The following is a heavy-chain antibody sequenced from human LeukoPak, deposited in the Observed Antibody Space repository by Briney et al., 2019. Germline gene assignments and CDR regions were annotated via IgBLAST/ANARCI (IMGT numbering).Heavy chain of an antibody. V-gene: IGHV3-30*03. CDR1: GFTFSSYG. D-gene: IGHD3-9*01. CDR3: ARDGVLRYFDWFLGQQYYYYYMDV. CDR2: ISYDGSNK. Sequence: GGSLRLSCAASGFTFSSYGMHWVRQAPGKGLEWVAVISYDGSNKYYADSVKGRFTISRDNSKNTLYLQMNSLRAEDTAVYYCARDGVLRYFDWFLGQQYYYYYMDVWGKGTTVTVSS. J-gene: IGHJ6*03.